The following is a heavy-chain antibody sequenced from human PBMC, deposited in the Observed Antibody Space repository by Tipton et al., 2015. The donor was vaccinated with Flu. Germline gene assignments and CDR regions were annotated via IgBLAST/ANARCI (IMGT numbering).Heavy chain of an antibody. V-gene: IGHV4-31*02. D-gene: IGHD4-17*01. J-gene: IGHJ2*01. CDR3: GAVTPGHWYFDH. CDR1: GASLSGGGYY. Sequence: GASLSGGGYYWSWIRQYPGKGLEWIGHILGNGNTFYKPSLKSRFTLSLDTYKTQFSLNVTSVTAADTAEYYCGAVTPGHWYFDHWGRGTLVTVSS. CDR2: ILGNGNT.